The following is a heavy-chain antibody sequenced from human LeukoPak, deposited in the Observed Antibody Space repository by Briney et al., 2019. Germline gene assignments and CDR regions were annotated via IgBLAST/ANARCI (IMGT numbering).Heavy chain of an antibody. Sequence: SETLSLTCTVSGGSISSYYWSWIRQPPGKGLEWIGSIYYSGSTYYNPSLKSRVTISVDTSKNQFSLKPSSVTAADTAVYYCASYVVVVAAIDYWGQGTLVTVSS. D-gene: IGHD2-15*01. CDR2: IYYSGST. CDR3: ASYVVVVAAIDY. J-gene: IGHJ4*02. CDR1: GGSISSYY. V-gene: IGHV4-59*05.